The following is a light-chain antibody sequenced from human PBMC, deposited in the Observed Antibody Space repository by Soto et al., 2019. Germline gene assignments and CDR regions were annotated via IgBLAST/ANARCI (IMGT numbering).Light chain of an antibody. V-gene: IGLV2-14*01. Sequence: QSALTQPASVSGSPGQSITIACTGTSSDAGDYNDVSWYQQHPGKAPKLMIYEVSNRPSGVSNRFSGSKSGNTASLTISGLQAEDEADYYCSSYTSSSTVVFGGGTKVTVL. CDR1: SSDAGDYND. J-gene: IGLJ2*01. CDR3: SSYTSSSTVV. CDR2: EVS.